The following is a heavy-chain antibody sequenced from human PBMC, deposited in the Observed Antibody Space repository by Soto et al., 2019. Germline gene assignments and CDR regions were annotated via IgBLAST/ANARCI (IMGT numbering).Heavy chain of an antibody. CDR2: IYPSDSDT. CDR3: ARLPQDYYYHGMDV. V-gene: IGHV5-51*01. Sequence: PGESLKISCKGSGYSFSTFFIGLVRQMPGKGLEWMGIIYPSDSDTRYSPSFQGQVTISADKSSRTAYLQWSSLKASDSAMYYCARLPQDYYYHGMDVWGQGTKVTVSS. J-gene: IGHJ6*02. CDR1: GYSFSTFF.